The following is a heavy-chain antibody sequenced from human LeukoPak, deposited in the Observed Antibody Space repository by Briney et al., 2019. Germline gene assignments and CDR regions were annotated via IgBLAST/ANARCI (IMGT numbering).Heavy chain of an antibody. D-gene: IGHD6-19*01. V-gene: IGHV4-39*01. CDR2: IYYSGST. CDR3: ARQSSSGWGDYYYGMDV. CDR1: GGSISSSSYY. J-gene: IGHJ6*02. Sequence: PSETLSLTCTVSGGSISSSSYYWGWIRQPPGKGLEWIGSIYYSGSTYYNPSLKSRVTISVDTSKNQFSLKLSSVTAADTAVYYCARQSSSGWGDYYYGMDVWGQGTTVTVSS.